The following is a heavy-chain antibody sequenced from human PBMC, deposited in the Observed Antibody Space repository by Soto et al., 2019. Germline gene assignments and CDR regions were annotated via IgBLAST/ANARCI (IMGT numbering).Heavy chain of an antibody. Sequence: PGGSLRLSCAVSGFNVTNTYMSWVRQAPGKWLEWVSVIYRGFSTFYADSVKGRFTVSRDDSKNTVSLQMNSLRAEDTAVYYCARDRSDSSRDDSFDIWGQGTMVTVS. CDR3: ARDRSDSSRDDSFDI. J-gene: IGHJ3*02. CDR2: IYRGFST. D-gene: IGHD6-6*01. CDR1: GFNVTNTY. V-gene: IGHV3-53*01.